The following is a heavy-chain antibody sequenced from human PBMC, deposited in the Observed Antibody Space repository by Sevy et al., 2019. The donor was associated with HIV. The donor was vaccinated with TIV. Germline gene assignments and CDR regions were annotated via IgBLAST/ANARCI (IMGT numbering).Heavy chain of an antibody. D-gene: IGHD5-18*01. V-gene: IGHV1-2*02. Sequence: ASVKVSCKASGYTFTDYFMHWVRQAPGQGLEWMGCINPNSGDTKYAQRFQGRVTVTRDTSIRTAYMELSSLRFDDTAVYYCASPGGYRYGSLLDNWGQGTLVTVSS. CDR1: GYTFTDYF. J-gene: IGHJ4*02. CDR3: ASPGGYRYGSLLDN. CDR2: INPNSGDT.